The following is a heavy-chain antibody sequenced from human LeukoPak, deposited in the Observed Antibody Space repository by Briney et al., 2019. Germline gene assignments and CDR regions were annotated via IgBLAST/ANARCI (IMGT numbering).Heavy chain of an antibody. CDR1: GFTFSSYW. Sequence: PGGSLRLSCAASGFTFSSYWMSWVRQAPGKGLEWVANIKQDGSEKYYVDSVKGRFTISRDNAKNSLYLQMNSLRAEDTAVYYCARGTGLYDSGGYYYDYWGQGTLVTVSS. CDR2: IKQDGSEK. D-gene: IGHD3-22*01. CDR3: ARGTGLYDSGGYYYDY. J-gene: IGHJ4*02. V-gene: IGHV3-7*01.